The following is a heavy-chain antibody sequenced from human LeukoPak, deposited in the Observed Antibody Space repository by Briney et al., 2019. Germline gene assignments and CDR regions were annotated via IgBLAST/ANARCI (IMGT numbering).Heavy chain of an antibody. J-gene: IGHJ5*02. CDR3: ARHEITMVRGVLSSRGRLNCFDP. CDR1: GGSISSSSYC. Sequence: SETLSLTCTVSGGSISSSSYCWGWLRQRPGKGLEWIGSIYDTGCTYYNPSVKTRVTISVDRSTNKFPLKLSAVTAPATAVYDWARHEITMVRGVLSSRGRLNCFDPWGQGTLGTVSS. V-gene: IGHV4-39*01. D-gene: IGHD3-10*01. CDR2: IYDTGCT.